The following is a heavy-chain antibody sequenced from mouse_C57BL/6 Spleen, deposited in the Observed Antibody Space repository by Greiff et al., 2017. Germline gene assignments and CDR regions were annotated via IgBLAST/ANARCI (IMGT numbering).Heavy chain of an antibody. Sequence: QVQLQQPGAELVRPGSSVKLSCKASGYTFTSYWMDWVKQRPGQGLEWIGNIYPSDSETHYNQKFKDKATLTVDKSSSTAYMQLSSLTSEDSAVYYCASSNYGWFAYWGQGTLVTVSA. CDR1: GYTFTSYW. V-gene: IGHV1-61*01. CDR2: IYPSDSET. D-gene: IGHD2-5*01. J-gene: IGHJ3*01. CDR3: ASSNYGWFAY.